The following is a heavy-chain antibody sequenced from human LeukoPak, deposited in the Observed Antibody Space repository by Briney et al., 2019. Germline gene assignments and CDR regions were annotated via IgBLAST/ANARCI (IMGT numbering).Heavy chain of an antibody. CDR2: INPNSGGT. J-gene: IGHJ5*02. Sequence: ASVKVSCKASGYTFTGHYMHWVRQAPGQGLEWMGWINPNSGGTNYAQKFQGRVTMTRDTSISTAYMELSRLRSDDTAVYYCARDTSDIVVVPAASPNWFDPWGQGTLVTVSS. D-gene: IGHD2-2*01. CDR1: GYTFTGHY. V-gene: IGHV1-2*02. CDR3: ARDTSDIVVVPAASPNWFDP.